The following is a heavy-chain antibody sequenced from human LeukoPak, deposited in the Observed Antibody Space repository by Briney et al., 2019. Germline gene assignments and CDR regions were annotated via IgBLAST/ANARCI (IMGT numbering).Heavy chain of an antibody. Sequence: ASVKVSCKASGGTFSSYAISWVRQAPGQGLEWMGGIIPIFGTANYAQKFQGRVTITADESTSTAYMELSSLRSEDTAVYYCARGGVYYDFWSGYQSFDYWGQGTLVTVSS. D-gene: IGHD3-3*01. J-gene: IGHJ4*02. CDR2: IIPIFGTA. CDR1: GGTFSSYA. CDR3: ARGGVYYDFWSGYQSFDY. V-gene: IGHV1-69*13.